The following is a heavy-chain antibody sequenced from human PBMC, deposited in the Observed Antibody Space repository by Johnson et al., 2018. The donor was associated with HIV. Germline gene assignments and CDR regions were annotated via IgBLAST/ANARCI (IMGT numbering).Heavy chain of an antibody. CDR1: GFTFSSYA. D-gene: IGHD2-15*01. V-gene: IGHV3-NL1*01. CDR3: ARDVRMDKAFDI. CDR2: INWNGGRT. J-gene: IGHJ3*02. Sequence: QMLLVESGGALVQPGRSLRLSCAASGFTFSSYAMHWVRQAPGKGLEWVSGINWNGGRTGYAAAVKGRFTISRDNSKNTLYLQMNSLRAEDPAVYYCARDVRMDKAFDIWGQGTMVTVSS.